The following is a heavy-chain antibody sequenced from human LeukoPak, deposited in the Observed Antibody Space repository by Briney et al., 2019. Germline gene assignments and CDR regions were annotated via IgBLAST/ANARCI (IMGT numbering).Heavy chain of an antibody. Sequence: ASVKVSCKASGYTFRSYGLSWVRQAPGQGLEWLGWISCYNGEARYEQNLQGRVTLTTDTSTTTAYMELRSLRSDDTAVYYCARVGMEIGWSLELWGRGTLVTVSS. CDR2: ISCYNGEA. J-gene: IGHJ2*01. V-gene: IGHV1-18*01. D-gene: IGHD2-21*01. CDR3: ARVGMEIGWSLEL. CDR1: GYTFRSYG.